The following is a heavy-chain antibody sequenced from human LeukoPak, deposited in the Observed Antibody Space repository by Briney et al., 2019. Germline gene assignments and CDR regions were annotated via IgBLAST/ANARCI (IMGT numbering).Heavy chain of an antibody. CDR2: IYTSGTT. CDR1: GGSISSGSYY. D-gene: IGHD1-14*01. CDR3: ARTGNGRTNYYYYMDV. J-gene: IGHJ6*03. Sequence: SETLSLTCTVSGGSISSGSYYWSWIRQPAGKGLEWIGRIYTSGTTKYNPSLKSRVTISVDTSKSQFSLKLNSVTAADTAVYYCARTGNGRTNYYYYMDVWGKGTTVTISS. V-gene: IGHV4-61*02.